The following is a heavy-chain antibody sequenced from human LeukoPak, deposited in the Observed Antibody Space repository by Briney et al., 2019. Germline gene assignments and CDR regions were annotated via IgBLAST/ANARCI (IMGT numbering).Heavy chain of an antibody. V-gene: IGHV3-7*03. D-gene: IGHD6-13*01. CDR2: IKQDGSEK. CDR1: GFTFSSYW. J-gene: IGHJ4*02. Sequence: GGSLRLSCAACGFTFSSYWMSGVRQAPGKGLEWVANIKQDGSEKYSVDSVRGRFTISRDNAKNSLYLQMNSLRAEDTAVYYCARGALGIAAAGIDFDYWGQGTLVTVSS. CDR3: ARGALGIAAAGIDFDY.